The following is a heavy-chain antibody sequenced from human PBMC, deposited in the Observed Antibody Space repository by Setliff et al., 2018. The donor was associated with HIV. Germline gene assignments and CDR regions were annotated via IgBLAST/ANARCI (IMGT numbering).Heavy chain of an antibody. CDR3: ASTARYYDLLTGYSNQGYFDH. J-gene: IGHJ4*01. CDR2: MYYSGSA. D-gene: IGHD3-9*01. CDR1: GVSITSTHNY. Sequence: SETLSLTCSVSGVSITSTHNYWGWIRQPPGKGLEWIGSMYYSGSAYYNPSLKSRVTISIDTSKNQFSLKLSSVTAADTAVYYCASTARYYDLLTGYSNQGYFDHWGLGTLVTVSS. V-gene: IGHV4-39*07.